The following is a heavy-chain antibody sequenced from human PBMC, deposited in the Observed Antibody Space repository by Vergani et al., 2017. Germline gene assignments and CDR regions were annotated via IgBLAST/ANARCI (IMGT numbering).Heavy chain of an antibody. CDR1: GGSISSYY. V-gene: IGHV4-59*01. CDR2: IYYSGST. Sequence: QVQLQESGPGLVKPSETLSLTCTVSGGSISSYYWSWIRQPPGKGLEWIGYIYYSGSTNYNPSLKRPVTISVDTSKNRFSLKLSSVTAADTAVYYCARAPYSSSWYGGGAEFDYWGQGTLVTVSS. D-gene: IGHD6-13*01. CDR3: ARAPYSSSWYGGGAEFDY. J-gene: IGHJ4*02.